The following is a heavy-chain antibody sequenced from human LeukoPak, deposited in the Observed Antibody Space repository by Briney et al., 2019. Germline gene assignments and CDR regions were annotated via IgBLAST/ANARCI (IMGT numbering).Heavy chain of an antibody. CDR1: GYTFTSYY. Sequence: ASVKVSCQAFGYTFTSYYMHWVRPPPAQGPAGMGVISPSGGSTTYAQKFQGRVTITRNTSISTAYMELSSLRSEDTAVYYGARGIGSSSQWFAPWGQGTLVTVSS. V-gene: IGHV1-46*01. D-gene: IGHD6-6*01. CDR3: ARGIGSSSQWFAP. J-gene: IGHJ5*02. CDR2: ISPSGGST.